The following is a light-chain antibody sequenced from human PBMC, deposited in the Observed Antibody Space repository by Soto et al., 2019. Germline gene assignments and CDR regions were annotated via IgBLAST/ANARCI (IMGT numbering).Light chain of an antibody. V-gene: IGKV4-1*01. Sequence: DIVMTQSPDSLAVSLGGWATINCKSSQSVLYSSNNKNYLAWYQQKQGQPPKLLIYGASTRESGVPDRFSGSGSGRDLTLRMGPLQAEDVAVYYCQQYYGARRTVGQGTKVDIK. J-gene: IGKJ1*01. CDR2: GAS. CDR1: QSVLYSSNNKNY. CDR3: QQYYGARRT.